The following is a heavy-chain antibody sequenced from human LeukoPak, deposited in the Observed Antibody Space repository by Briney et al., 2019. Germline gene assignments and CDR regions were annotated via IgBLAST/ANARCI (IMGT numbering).Heavy chain of an antibody. CDR2: IYHSGST. J-gene: IGHJ5*02. Sequence: WVRQAPGKGLEWIGYIYHSGSTYYNPSLKSRVTISVDRSKNQFSLKLSSVTAADTAVYYCATYRITIFGVVTSFDPWGQGTLVTVSS. CDR3: ATYRITIFGVVTSFDP. D-gene: IGHD3-3*01. V-gene: IGHV4-30-2*01.